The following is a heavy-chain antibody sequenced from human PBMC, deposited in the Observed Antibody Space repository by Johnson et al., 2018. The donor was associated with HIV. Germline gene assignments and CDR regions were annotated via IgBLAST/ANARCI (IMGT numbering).Heavy chain of an antibody. Sequence: QVQLVESGGGVVQPRGSLRLSCAASGFTFSDYGMHWVRQAPGKGLEWVAFIRYDGSNKYYADSVKGRFTISRDNSKNTLYLEMNTLRAEDTAVYYCARDRGGPVRDDAFDIWGQGTMVTVSS. CDR1: GFTFSDYG. J-gene: IGHJ3*02. V-gene: IGHV3-30*02. CDR2: IRYDGSNK. D-gene: IGHD3-10*01. CDR3: ARDRGGPVRDDAFDI.